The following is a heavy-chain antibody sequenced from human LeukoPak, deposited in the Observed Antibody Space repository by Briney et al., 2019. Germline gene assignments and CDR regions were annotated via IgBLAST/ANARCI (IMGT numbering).Heavy chain of an antibody. J-gene: IGHJ4*02. CDR1: GDSISSYY. D-gene: IGHD5-18*01. V-gene: IGHV4-59*08. CDR2: IHYSGST. CDR3: ASGYTAMVIDY. Sequence: SETLSLTCTVSGDSISSYYWSWIRQPPGKGLEWIGYIHYSGSTNYNPSLKSRVTIPVDTSKNQFSLKLNSVTAADTAVYYCASGYTAMVIDYWGQGTLVTVSS.